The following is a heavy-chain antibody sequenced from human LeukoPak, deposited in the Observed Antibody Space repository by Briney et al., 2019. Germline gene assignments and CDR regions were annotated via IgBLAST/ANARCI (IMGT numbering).Heavy chain of an antibody. J-gene: IGHJ5*02. D-gene: IGHD6-19*01. CDR2: IYGSGST. V-gene: IGHV4-59*08. CDR1: GDSLSAHY. Sequence: PSETLSLTCTVSGDSLSAHYWSWIRQPPGKGLEWIGYIYGSGSTHYDPSFRSRATISEDTSKNQFSLQLTSVTAADTAVYYCARKVGWYSHDTWGQGTLVTVSS. CDR3: ARKVGWYSHDT.